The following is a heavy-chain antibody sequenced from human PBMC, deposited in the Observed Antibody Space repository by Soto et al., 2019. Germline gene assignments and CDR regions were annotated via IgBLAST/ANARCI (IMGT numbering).Heavy chain of an antibody. J-gene: IGHJ4*02. CDR1: GFTFSSYA. CDR3: ARDRDYESSGYYPYYFDY. V-gene: IGHV3-30-3*01. D-gene: IGHD3-22*01. CDR2: ISYDGSNK. Sequence: QVQLVESGGGVVQPGRSLRLSCAASGFTFSSYAMHWVRQAPGKRLEWVAVISYDGSNKYYADSVKSRFTISRDNPKNTLYLQMNSLRAEDTAVYYCARDRDYESSGYYPYYFDYWGQGTLVTVSS.